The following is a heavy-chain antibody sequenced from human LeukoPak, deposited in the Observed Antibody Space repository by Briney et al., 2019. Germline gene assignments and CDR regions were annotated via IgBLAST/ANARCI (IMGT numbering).Heavy chain of an antibody. J-gene: IGHJ4*02. Sequence: PGGSLRLSCAASGFTFGSYGMHWVRQAPGKGLEWVAFIRYDGSNKYYADSVKGRFTISRDNSKNTLYLQMNSLRAEDTAVYYCAKDGSIAARPDYWGQGTLVTVSS. V-gene: IGHV3-30*02. CDR1: GFTFGSYG. CDR2: IRYDGSNK. D-gene: IGHD6-6*01. CDR3: AKDGSIAARPDY.